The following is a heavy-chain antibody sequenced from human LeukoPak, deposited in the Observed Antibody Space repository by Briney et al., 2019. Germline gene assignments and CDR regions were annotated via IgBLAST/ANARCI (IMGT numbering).Heavy chain of an antibody. CDR1: GGTFSSYA. V-gene: IGHV1-69*05. CDR2: IIPIFGTA. Sequence: KVSCKASGGTFSSYAISWVRQAPGQGLEWMERIIPIFGTANYAQKFQGRVTITTDESTSTAYMELSSLRSEDTAVYYCAREGQQLVVYYFDYWGQGTLVTVSS. D-gene: IGHD6-13*01. J-gene: IGHJ4*02. CDR3: AREGQQLVVYYFDY.